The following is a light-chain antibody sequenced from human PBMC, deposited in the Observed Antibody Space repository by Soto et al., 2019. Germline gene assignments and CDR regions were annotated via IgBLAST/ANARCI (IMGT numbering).Light chain of an antibody. Sequence: IVLTQSPDSLAVSLGERATINCKSSQSVLYSPNNKNYLAWYQQKPGQPPKLLIYCASTRESGVPDRFSGSGSETDFTLTISSLQADDVAVYYCQQYYSTPLTFGGGTKVEIK. J-gene: IGKJ4*01. CDR2: CAS. CDR3: QQYYSTPLT. CDR1: QSVLYSPNNKNY. V-gene: IGKV4-1*01.